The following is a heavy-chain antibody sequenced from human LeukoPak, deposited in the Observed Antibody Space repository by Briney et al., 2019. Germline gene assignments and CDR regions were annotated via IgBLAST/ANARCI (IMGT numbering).Heavy chain of an antibody. D-gene: IGHD5-24*01. J-gene: IGHJ5*02. V-gene: IGHV4-59*01. CDR2: IYYSGST. Sequence: SETLSLTCTVSGGSISSYYWSWIRQPPGKGLEWIGYIYYSGSTNYNPSLKSRVTISVDTSKNQFSLKLSSVTAADTAVYYCARVVHRDGYSGFDPWGQGTLVTVSS. CDR1: GGSISSYY. CDR3: ARVVHRDGYSGFDP.